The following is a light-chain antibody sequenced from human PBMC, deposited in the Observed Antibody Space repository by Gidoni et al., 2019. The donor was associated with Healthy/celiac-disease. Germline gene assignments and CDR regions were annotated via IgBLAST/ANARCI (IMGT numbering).Light chain of an antibody. Sequence: ELVMPQSPATLSVSPGERATLSCRASQSVSSNLAWYQQKPGQAPRLLIYGASTRATGSPARFSGSGSGTEVTLTISSLQSEDFAVYYCQQYNNWPPLTFGGGTKVEIK. J-gene: IGKJ4*01. V-gene: IGKV3-15*01. CDR3: QQYNNWPPLT. CDR1: QSVSSN. CDR2: GAS.